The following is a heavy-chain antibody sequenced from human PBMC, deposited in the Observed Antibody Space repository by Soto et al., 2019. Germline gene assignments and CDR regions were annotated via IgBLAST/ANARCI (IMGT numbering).Heavy chain of an antibody. J-gene: IGHJ4*02. V-gene: IGHV4-31*03. Sequence: SETLSLTCNVSGGSIRSGGYYWGWIRQAPGKGLEWIGYIHYRGRTSYNPSLESRVSISLDTSGHQFSLTLTSVTAADTAVYYCAGCRDAFGFDSWGQGTLVTVSS. CDR2: IHYRGRT. CDR3: AGCRDAFGFDS. D-gene: IGHD2-15*01. CDR1: GGSIRSGGYY.